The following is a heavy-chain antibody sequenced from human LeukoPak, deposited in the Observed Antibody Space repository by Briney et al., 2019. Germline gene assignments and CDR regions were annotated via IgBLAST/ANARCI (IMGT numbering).Heavy chain of an antibody. Sequence: PEGSLRLSCAASGFTVSSNYKSWVRQAPGKGLEWFSVIYSGGSTYYADSVEGRFTISRDNSKNTLYLQMHSLRAEDTAVYYCARDLFGRQSDYWGQGTLVTVSS. J-gene: IGHJ4*02. CDR2: IYSGGST. V-gene: IGHV3-53*01. CDR1: GFTVSSNY. D-gene: IGHD3-10*01. CDR3: ARDLFGRQSDY.